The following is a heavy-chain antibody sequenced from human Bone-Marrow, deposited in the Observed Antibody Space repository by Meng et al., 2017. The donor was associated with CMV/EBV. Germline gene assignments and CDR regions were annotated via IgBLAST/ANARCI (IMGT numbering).Heavy chain of an antibody. Sequence: SETLSLTCTVSGGSISSSSYYWGWIRQPPGKGLEWIGSIYYSGSTYYNPSLKSRVTISVDTSKNQFSLKLSSVTAADTAVYYCASELDIAAAGGGAFDPWGRGTLVTVSS. CDR1: GGSISSSSYY. CDR2: IYYSGST. D-gene: IGHD6-13*01. V-gene: IGHV4-39*07. CDR3: ASELDIAAAGGGAFDP. J-gene: IGHJ5*02.